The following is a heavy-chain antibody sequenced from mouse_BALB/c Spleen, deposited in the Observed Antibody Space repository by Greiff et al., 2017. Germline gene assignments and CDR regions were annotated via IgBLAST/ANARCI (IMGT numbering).Heavy chain of an antibody. Sequence: EVKVEESGGGLVQPGGSLKLSCAASGFTFSSYTMSWVRQTPEKRLEWVAYISNGGGSTYYPDTVKGRFTISRDNAKNTLYLQMSSLKSEDTAMYYCARHDYYGNYWYFDVWGGGTTVTVSS. D-gene: IGHD2-1*01. CDR1: GFTFSSYT. CDR3: ARHDYYGNYWYFDV. J-gene: IGHJ1*01. V-gene: IGHV5-12-2*01. CDR2: ISNGGGST.